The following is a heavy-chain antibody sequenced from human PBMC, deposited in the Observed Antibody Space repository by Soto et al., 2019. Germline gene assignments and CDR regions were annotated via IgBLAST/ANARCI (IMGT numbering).Heavy chain of an antibody. D-gene: IGHD4-4*01. V-gene: IGHV1-3*01. CDR1: GYAFTGCF. CDR2: INAGNGNT. J-gene: IGHJ4*02. Sequence: ASVKVSWKASGYAFTGCFRHWVRQAPGQRLEWMGWINAGNGNTKYSQKFQGRVTITRDTSASTAYMELSSLRSDDTAVYYCAQELQGLYYFDYWGQGTLVTVSS. CDR3: AQELQGLYYFDY.